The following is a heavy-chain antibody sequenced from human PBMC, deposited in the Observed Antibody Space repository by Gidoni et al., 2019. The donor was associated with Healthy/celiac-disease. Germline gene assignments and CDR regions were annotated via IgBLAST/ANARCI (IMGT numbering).Heavy chain of an antibody. CDR2: IYYSGST. J-gene: IGHJ1*01. CDR1: GCSISRSSYY. V-gene: IGHV4-39*07. Sequence: QLQLQESGPGLVKPSETLSLTCTVSGCSISRSSYYWGWIRQPPGKGLEWIGSIYYSGSTYYNPSLKSRVTISVDTSKNQFSLKLSSVTAADTAVYYCAREYYDSSGPPREYFQHWGQGTLVTVSS. CDR3: AREYYDSSGPPREYFQH. D-gene: IGHD3-22*01.